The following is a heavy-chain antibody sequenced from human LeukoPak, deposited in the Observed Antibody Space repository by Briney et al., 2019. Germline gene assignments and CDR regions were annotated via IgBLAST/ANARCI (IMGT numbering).Heavy chain of an antibody. CDR2: ISYDGSNQ. CDR1: GFSFSTYG. J-gene: IGHJ4*02. D-gene: IGHD6-19*01. CDR3: ARLGRVTGWYSEY. Sequence: GGSLRLSCAASGFSFSTYGMFWVRQAPGKGLEWVGVISYDGSNQYYADSVKGRFTISRDNSKNTLYLQMDSLRAEDTAVYFCARLGRVTGWYSEYWGQGALVTVSS. V-gene: IGHV3-33*05.